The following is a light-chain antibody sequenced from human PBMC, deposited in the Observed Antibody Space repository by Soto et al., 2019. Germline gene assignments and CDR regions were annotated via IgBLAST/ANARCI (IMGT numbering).Light chain of an antibody. CDR3: CSYSTGSTPGV. V-gene: IGLV2-14*03. Sequence: QSALTQRASVSGSPGQSITISCTGTSSDVGGYNYVSWYQHHPGKAPKLIIFDVSDRPSGISDRFSASKSGNTASLTISGLQAEDEADYYCCSYSTGSTPGVFGTGTKVPAL. CDR2: DVS. J-gene: IGLJ1*01. CDR1: SSDVGGYNY.